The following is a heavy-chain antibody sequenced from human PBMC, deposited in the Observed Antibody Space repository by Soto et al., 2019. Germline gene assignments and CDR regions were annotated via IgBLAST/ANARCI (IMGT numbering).Heavy chain of an antibody. J-gene: IGHJ6*02. V-gene: IGHV1-18*01. D-gene: IGHD2-2*01. CDR2: ISAYNGNT. CDR3: ARDCSSTSCYASYYYYGMDV. Sequence: GASVKVSCKASGYTFTSYGISWVRQAPGQGLEWMGWISAYNGNTNYAQKLQGRVTMTTDTSTSTAYMELRSLRSGDTAVYYCARDCSSTSCYASYYYYGMDVWGQGTTVTVSS. CDR1: GYTFTSYG.